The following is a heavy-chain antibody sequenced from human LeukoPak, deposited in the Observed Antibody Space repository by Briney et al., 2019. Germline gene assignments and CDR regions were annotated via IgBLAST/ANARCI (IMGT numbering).Heavy chain of an antibody. D-gene: IGHD6-19*01. CDR3: ARTHINGWCFDP. CDR1: GFTLSTYG. J-gene: IGHJ5*02. V-gene: IGHV3-30*03. Sequence: GGSLRLSCAASGFTLSTYGMHWVRQAPGKGLEWVAVISSDGSNKFYADSVKGRFTISRDGSKNTLYLQMNSLRPDDTAVYYCARTHINGWCFDPWGQGTLVTVSS. CDR2: ISSDGSNK.